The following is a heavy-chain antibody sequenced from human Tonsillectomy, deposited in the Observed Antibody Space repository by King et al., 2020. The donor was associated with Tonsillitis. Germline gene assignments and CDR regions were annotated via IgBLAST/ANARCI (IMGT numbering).Heavy chain of an antibody. V-gene: IGHV4-39*01. CDR2: ISYRGSA. CDR3: ARQFDY. J-gene: IGHJ4*02. Sequence: QLQESGPGLVKPSETLSLTCTVSGGSIDKSNYFWGWSRQPPGKGLDWIGSISYRGSAYYNPSLRSRVTISVDTSKNQFSLKLTSVTAADTAVYYCARQFDYWGQGTLVTVSS. CDR1: GGSIDKSNYF.